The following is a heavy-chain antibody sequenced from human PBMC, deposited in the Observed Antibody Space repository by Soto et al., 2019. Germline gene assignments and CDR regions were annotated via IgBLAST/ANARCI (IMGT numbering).Heavy chain of an antibody. CDR1: GGSISSNY. CDR2: IYNTGST. D-gene: IGHD6-19*01. Sequence: TSETLSLTCTVSGGSISSNYRSWIRQPPGKGLEWIGYIYNTGSTNYNPSLKSRVTISVDTSKNQFSLKLRSVTSADTAVYYCARSVGSAGWYDFWAQGTLVTVSS. V-gene: IGHV4-59*01. J-gene: IGHJ4*02. CDR3: ARSVGSAGWYDF.